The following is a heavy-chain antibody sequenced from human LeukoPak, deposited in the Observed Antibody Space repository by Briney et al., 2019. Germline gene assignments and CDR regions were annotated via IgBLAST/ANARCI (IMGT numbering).Heavy chain of an antibody. D-gene: IGHD2-2*01. CDR3: ARDADIVVVPAASFDY. Sequence: ASVKVSCKASGYTFTSYGISWVRQAPGQGLEWMGWISAYNGNTNYAQKLQGRVTMTTDTSTSTAYMELRSLRSDDTAVYYCARDADIVVVPAASFDYWGQGTLVTVSS. CDR2: ISAYNGNT. CDR1: GYTFTSYG. V-gene: IGHV1-18*01. J-gene: IGHJ4*02.